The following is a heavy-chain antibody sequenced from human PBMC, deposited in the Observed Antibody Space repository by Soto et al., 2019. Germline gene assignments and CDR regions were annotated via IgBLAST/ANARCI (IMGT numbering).Heavy chain of an antibody. J-gene: IGHJ6*02. CDR3: ARGYYFDSSGFFYSQFYAMDV. Sequence: SETLSLTCTVSGASFAAYYWTWVRQPPGKGLEWIGEISHTGSANYNPSLQSRVTISAVTSKSQFSLKLTSVTAADTAVYYCARGYYFDSSGFFYSQFYAMDVWGQGTTVTVSS. D-gene: IGHD3-22*01. CDR2: ISHTGSA. V-gene: IGHV4-34*01. CDR1: GASFAAYY.